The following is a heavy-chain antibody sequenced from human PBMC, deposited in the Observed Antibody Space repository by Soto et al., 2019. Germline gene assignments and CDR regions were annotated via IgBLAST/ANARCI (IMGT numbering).Heavy chain of an antibody. CDR2: IIPIFGTA. CDR1: GGTFSSYA. Sequence: QVQLVQSGADVKKPGSSVKVSCKASGGTFSSYAISWVRQAPGQGLEWMGGIIPIFGTANYAQKFQGRVTITADESTSTAYMELSSMRSEDTAVYYCASQGTAMVTTLFDYWGQGTLVTVSS. D-gene: IGHD5-18*01. V-gene: IGHV1-69*12. CDR3: ASQGTAMVTTLFDY. J-gene: IGHJ4*02.